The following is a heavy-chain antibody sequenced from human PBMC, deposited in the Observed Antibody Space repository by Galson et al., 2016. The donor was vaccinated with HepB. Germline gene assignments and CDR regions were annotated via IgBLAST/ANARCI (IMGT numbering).Heavy chain of an antibody. D-gene: IGHD3-16*01. Sequence: SVKVSCKASGYTFSSGSITWVRQAPGQGLEWMGWIITDNGLTDYSQRLQGRVTKTADTYTSTVYMELRSLRSDDTAVYYCARESVEGIVAYDWWGQGTKVTVSS. CDR1: GYTFSSGS. J-gene: IGHJ3*01. CDR3: ARESVEGIVAYDW. CDR2: IITDNGLT. V-gene: IGHV1-18*01.